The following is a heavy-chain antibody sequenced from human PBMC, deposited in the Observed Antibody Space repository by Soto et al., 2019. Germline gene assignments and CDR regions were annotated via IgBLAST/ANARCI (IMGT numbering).Heavy chain of an antibody. CDR2: ISYSSSTK. CDR1: GFTFSSYS. CDR3: ARLENRASWWYDY. D-gene: IGHD2-15*01. Sequence: EMQLVESGGVLVQPGGSLRLTCAASGFTFSSYSMNWVRQAPGKGQEWISYISYSSSTKYYADSVKGRFTISRDNAKNSLYLEMSSLRAEDTAVYYCARLENRASWWYDYWGQGTLVTVSS. V-gene: IGHV3-48*01. J-gene: IGHJ4*02.